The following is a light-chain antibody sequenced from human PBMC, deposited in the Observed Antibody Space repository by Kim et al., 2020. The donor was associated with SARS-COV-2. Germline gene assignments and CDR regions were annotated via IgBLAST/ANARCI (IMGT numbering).Light chain of an antibody. CDR1: EFGDKS. Sequence: SVSPGQTTSFTCAGNEFGDKSGFRYKQKPGPSPVLVIYQDSKRPSGVPEPFSGSNSGNTATLTISGTQAMDESDYYCQAWDSSTVVFGGGTQLTVL. J-gene: IGLJ2*01. CDR3: QAWDSSTVV. V-gene: IGLV3-1*01. CDR2: QDS.